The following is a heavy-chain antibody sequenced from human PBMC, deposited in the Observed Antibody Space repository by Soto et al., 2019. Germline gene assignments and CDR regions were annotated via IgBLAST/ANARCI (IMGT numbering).Heavy chain of an antibody. V-gene: IGHV4-4*02. CDR3: ARTYQLPRNWFDP. CDR2: IYHSGST. Sequence: SETLSLTCAVSGGSISSSNWWSWVRQPPGKGLEWIGEIYHSGSTNYNPSLKSRVTISVDKSKNQFSLKLSSVTAADTAVYYCARTYQLPRNWFDPWGQGTLVTVSS. CDR1: GGSISSSNW. D-gene: IGHD2-2*01. J-gene: IGHJ5*02.